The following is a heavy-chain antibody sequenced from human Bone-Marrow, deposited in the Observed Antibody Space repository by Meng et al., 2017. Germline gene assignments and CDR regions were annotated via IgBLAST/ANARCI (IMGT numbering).Heavy chain of an antibody. CDR1: RYPFTGSY. Sequence: GPLSRSGAWVKKPGASWKVSAKASRYPFTGSYMNWVRQAPGQGLEWMGIINPSGGSTSNAQKFQGRVTMTMDTSTSTVYMELSSLRSEVTAVYYCARQADSSGYYFRYFDLWGRGTLVTVSS. CDR3: ARQADSSGYYFRYFDL. CDR2: INPSGGST. V-gene: IGHV1-46*01. D-gene: IGHD3-22*01. J-gene: IGHJ2*01.